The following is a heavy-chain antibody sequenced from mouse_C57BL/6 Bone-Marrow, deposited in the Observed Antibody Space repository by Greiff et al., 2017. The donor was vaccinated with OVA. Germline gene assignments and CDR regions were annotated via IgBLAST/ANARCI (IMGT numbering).Heavy chain of an antibody. Sequence: VQLQQSGAELVRPGASVKLSCTASGFNIKDYYMHWVKQRPEQGLEWIGRIDPEDGDTEYAPKFQGKATMTADISSNTAYLQLSSLTSEDTAVYYCTTLIYYDYDDGYYYAMDYWGQGTSVTVSS. CDR2: IDPEDGDT. V-gene: IGHV14-1*01. J-gene: IGHJ4*01. CDR1: GFNIKDYY. D-gene: IGHD2-4*01. CDR3: TTLIYYDYDDGYYYAMDY.